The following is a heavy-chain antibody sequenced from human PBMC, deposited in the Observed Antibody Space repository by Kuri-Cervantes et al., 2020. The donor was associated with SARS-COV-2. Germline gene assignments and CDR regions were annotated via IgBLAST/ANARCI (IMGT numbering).Heavy chain of an antibody. J-gene: IGHJ3*02. Sequence: GESLKISCAASGFTFSSYNMNWVRQAPGKGLEWVSSISSSSSYIFYADSVKGRFTISRDNAKNSPYLQMNSLRAEDTAVYYCARGRTFYYDRDAFDIWGQGTMVTVSS. CDR3: ARGRTFYYDRDAFDI. D-gene: IGHD3-22*01. CDR1: GFTFSSYN. CDR2: ISSSSSYI. V-gene: IGHV3-21*01.